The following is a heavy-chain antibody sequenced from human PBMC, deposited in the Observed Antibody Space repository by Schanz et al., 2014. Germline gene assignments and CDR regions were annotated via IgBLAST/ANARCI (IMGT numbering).Heavy chain of an antibody. CDR2: ISGNGGST. V-gene: IGHV3-23*04. CDR1: GFTFTTNA. D-gene: IGHD2-21*01. J-gene: IGHJ4*02. CDR3: AKGQLLSYYFDY. Sequence: VQLVESGGGVVQPGRSLRLSCAASGFTFTTNAMSWVRQPPGKGLEWVSAISGNGGSTYFADSVKGRFTISRDNSKNTLYLQMNSLRAEDTAVYYCAKGQLLSYYFDYWGQGTLVTVSS.